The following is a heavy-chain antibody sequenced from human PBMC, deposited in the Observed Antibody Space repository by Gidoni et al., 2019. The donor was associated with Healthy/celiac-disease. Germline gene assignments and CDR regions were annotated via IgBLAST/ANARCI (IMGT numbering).Heavy chain of an antibody. D-gene: IGHD5-12*01. V-gene: IGHV1-3*01. CDR1: GYTFTSYA. Sequence: QVQLVQSGAEVKKPGASVKVSCKASGYTFTSYAMHWVRQAPGQRLEWMGWINAGNGNTKYSQKFQGRVTITRDTSASTAYMELSSLRSEDTAVYYCARPGNRRGYEFDYWGQGTLVTVSS. CDR2: INAGNGNT. J-gene: IGHJ4*02. CDR3: ARPGNRRGYEFDY.